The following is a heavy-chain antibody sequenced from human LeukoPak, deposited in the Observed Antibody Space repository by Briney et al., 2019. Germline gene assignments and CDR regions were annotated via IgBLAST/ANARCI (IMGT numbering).Heavy chain of an antibody. CDR2: INPSGGST. CDR3: ARSSLRLLDIVGVPAAISGSHWFDP. D-gene: IGHD2-2*02. CDR1: GYTFTSYY. J-gene: IGHJ5*02. V-gene: IGHV1-46*01. Sequence: ASVKVSCKASGYTFTSYYMHWVRQAPGQGLEWMGIINPSGGSTSYAQKFQGRVTMTRDMSTSTVYMELSSLRSEDTAVYYCARSSLRLLDIVGVPAAISGSHWFDPWGQGTLVTVSS.